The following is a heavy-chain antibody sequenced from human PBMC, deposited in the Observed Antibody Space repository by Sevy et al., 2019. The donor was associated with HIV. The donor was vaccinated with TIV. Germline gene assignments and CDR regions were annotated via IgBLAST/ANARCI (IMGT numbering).Heavy chain of an antibody. CDR1: GFTFDDYT. D-gene: IGHD2-15*01. V-gene: IGHV3-43*01. Sequence: WGSLRLSCAASGFTFDDYTMNWVRQAPGKGLEWVSLITWDGGSTDYADSVKGRFTISRDNSKNSLYLQMNSLRTEDTALYYCAKDISGEGYLGSGYFDYWGQGTLVTVSS. CDR2: ITWDGGST. CDR3: AKDISGEGYLGSGYFDY. J-gene: IGHJ4*02.